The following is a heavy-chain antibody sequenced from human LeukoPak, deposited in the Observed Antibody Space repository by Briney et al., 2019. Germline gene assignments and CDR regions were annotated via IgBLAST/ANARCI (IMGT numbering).Heavy chain of an antibody. J-gene: IGHJ4*02. Sequence: GGSLRLSCAASGFTFSSYAMSWVRQAPGKGLEWVSAISGSGGSTYYADSVKGRFTISRDNSKNILYLQMNSLRAEDTAIYYCARDSNYYGSGSYLDYWGQGTLVTVSS. V-gene: IGHV3-23*01. CDR2: ISGSGGST. CDR3: ARDSNYYGSGSYLDY. D-gene: IGHD3-10*01. CDR1: GFTFSSYA.